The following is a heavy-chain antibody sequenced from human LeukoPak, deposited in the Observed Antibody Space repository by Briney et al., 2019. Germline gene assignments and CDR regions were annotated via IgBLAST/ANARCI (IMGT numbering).Heavy chain of an antibody. CDR1: GFTVNNNY. CDR2: IYGGGAT. Sequence: GGSLRLSCAASGFTVNNNYMNWVRQAPGKGLEGVSLIYGGGATSYADSVKGRFSISRDNSNNTLYLQMNSLRAEDTAVYYCARDLGYTHGFGYWGQGTLVTVSS. D-gene: IGHD5-18*01. V-gene: IGHV3-53*01. CDR3: ARDLGYTHGFGY. J-gene: IGHJ4*02.